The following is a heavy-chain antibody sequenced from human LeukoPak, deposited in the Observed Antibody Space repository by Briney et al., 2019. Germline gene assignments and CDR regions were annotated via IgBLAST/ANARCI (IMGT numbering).Heavy chain of an antibody. CDR2: ISGSGGNT. CDR3: ARDSTGYGYEEWN. CDR1: GFTFSSYG. J-gene: IGHJ4*02. V-gene: IGHV3-23*01. Sequence: GGSLRLSCAASGFTFSSYGMSWVRQAPGKGLEWVSAISGSGGNTYYADSVKGRFTISRDNSKNTLYLQMNSLRAEDTALYYCARDSTGYGYEEWNWGQGTLVTVSS. D-gene: IGHD5-18*01.